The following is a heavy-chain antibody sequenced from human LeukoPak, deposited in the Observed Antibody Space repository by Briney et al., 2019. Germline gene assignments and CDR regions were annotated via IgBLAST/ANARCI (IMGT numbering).Heavy chain of an antibody. V-gene: IGHV3-23*01. Sequence: PGGSLRLSCAASGLTFSSYTVSWVRQAPGKGLEWVSPITTSDGNTYYADSVKGRFTVSRDNSKNTLFLQMNSLRAEDTAVYYCAKDGGLWVSAHWGDSWGRGTLVTVSS. CDR3: AKDGGLWVSAHWGDS. CDR2: ITTSDGNT. D-gene: IGHD7-27*01. CDR1: GLTFSSYT. J-gene: IGHJ4*02.